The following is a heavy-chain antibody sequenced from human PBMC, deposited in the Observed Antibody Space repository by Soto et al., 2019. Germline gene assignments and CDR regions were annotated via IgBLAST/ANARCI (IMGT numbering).Heavy chain of an antibody. V-gene: IGHV1-18*01. CDR3: ARGHGVIIGAMDV. CDR1: GYRFKTYA. Sequence: XSVKVSCKSSGYRFKTYAMSWVRQAPGQGLEWMGWIRAYNIDTYYAQKFQDRVTMTTDTSTGTAYMELRSLRSDDTAVYYCARGHGVIIGAMDVWGQGTTVTVSS. CDR2: IRAYNIDT. D-gene: IGHD3-3*01. J-gene: IGHJ6*02.